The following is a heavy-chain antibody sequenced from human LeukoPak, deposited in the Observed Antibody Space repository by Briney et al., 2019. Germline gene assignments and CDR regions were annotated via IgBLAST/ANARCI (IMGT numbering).Heavy chain of an antibody. CDR1: GFTFSSYA. Sequence: GGSLRLSCTASGFTFSSYAMHWVRQAPGKGLEWVSSISSGGSYIYYADSVKGRFTISRDNAKSSLYLHMNSLRADDTAVYYCARSETSFDYWGQGTLVTVSS. J-gene: IGHJ4*02. CDR3: ARSETSFDY. V-gene: IGHV3-21*01. CDR2: ISSGGSYI.